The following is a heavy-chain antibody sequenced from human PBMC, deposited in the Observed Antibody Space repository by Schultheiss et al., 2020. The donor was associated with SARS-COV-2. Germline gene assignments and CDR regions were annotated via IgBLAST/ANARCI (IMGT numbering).Heavy chain of an antibody. CDR1: GFTFSSYA. CDR2: ISYDGSNK. J-gene: IGHJ6*03. Sequence: AGSLRLSCAASGFTFSSYAMHWVRQAPGKGLEWVAVISYDGSNKYYADSVKGRFTISRDNSKNTLYLQMNSLRAEDTAVYYCARDSKYYDFWSGYTGAREDYHYYYYMDVWGKGTTVTVAS. D-gene: IGHD3-3*01. V-gene: IGHV3-30*04. CDR3: ARDSKYYDFWSGYTGAREDYHYYYYMDV.